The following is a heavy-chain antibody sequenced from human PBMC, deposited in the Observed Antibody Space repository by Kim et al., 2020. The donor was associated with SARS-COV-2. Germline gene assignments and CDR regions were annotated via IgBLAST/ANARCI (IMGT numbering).Heavy chain of an antibody. Sequence: GGSLRLSCAASGFTFSDYYMSWIRQAPGKGLEWVSYISTRGGTIYYADSVRGRFTISRDNAKNSLYLQMNSLRVEDTAVYYCASEISGSGVFDSWGQGTPVTVSS. CDR1: GFTFSDYY. V-gene: IGHV3-11*04. CDR3: ASEISGSGVFDS. CDR2: ISTRGGTI. D-gene: IGHD3-10*01. J-gene: IGHJ4*02.